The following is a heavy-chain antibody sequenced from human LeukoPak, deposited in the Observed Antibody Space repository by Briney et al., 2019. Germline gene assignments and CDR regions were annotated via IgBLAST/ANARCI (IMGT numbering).Heavy chain of an antibody. CDR1: GFTFDDYA. CDR2: ISGSGGST. CDR3: AKDPRFIAVAGLFDY. J-gene: IGHJ4*02. D-gene: IGHD6-19*01. Sequence: GGSLRLSCAASGFTFDDYAMHWVRQAPGKGLEWVSAISGSGGSTYYADSVKGRFTISRDNSKNTLYLQMNSLRAEDTAVYYCAKDPRFIAVAGLFDYWGQGTLVTVSS. V-gene: IGHV3-23*01.